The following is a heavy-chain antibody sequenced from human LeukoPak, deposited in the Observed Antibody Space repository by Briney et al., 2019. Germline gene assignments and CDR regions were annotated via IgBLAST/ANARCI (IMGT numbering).Heavy chain of an antibody. CDR3: ARVGYSGYGFDPRDAFDI. J-gene: IGHJ3*02. CDR2: INSDGSST. CDR1: GFTFSSYW. V-gene: IGHV3-74*01. D-gene: IGHD5-12*01. Sequence: QPGGSLRLSCAASGFTFSSYWMHWVRQAPGKGLVWVSRINSDGSSTSYADSVKGRFTISRDNAKNTLYLQMNSLRAEDTAVYYCARVGYSGYGFDPRDAFDIWGQGTMVTVSS.